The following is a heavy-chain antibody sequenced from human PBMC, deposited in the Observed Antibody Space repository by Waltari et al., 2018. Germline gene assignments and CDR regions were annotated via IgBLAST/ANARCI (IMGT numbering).Heavy chain of an antibody. CDR1: GGTFSSYA. CDR2: IITIFGTA. CDR3: ARSIVVVPAAILSAFDI. Sequence: QVQLVQSGAEVKKPGSSVKVSCKASGGTFSSYAISWVRQAPGQGLEWMGGIITIFGTANYAQKFQGRVTITTDESTSTAYMELSSLRSEDTAVYYCARSIVVVPAAILSAFDIWGQGTMVTVSS. J-gene: IGHJ3*02. V-gene: IGHV1-69*05. D-gene: IGHD2-2*02.